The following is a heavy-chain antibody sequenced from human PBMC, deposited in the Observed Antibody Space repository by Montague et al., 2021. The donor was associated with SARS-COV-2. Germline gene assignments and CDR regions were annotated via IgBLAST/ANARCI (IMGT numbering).Heavy chain of an antibody. CDR1: GDSVAGHRGR. V-gene: IGHV6-1*01. J-gene: IGHJ3*02. Sequence: CAISGDSVAGHRGRSEWITQAPPTPPECVGSPCYRTERYFDYVISLRGRITINPDTSKNQFSLQLDSVTLDDTAVYYCARYSYSGTYFGLNDAFDIWGQGTLVTVSS. CDR2: PCYRTERYF. D-gene: IGHD1-26*01. CDR3: ARYSYSGTYFGLNDAFDI.